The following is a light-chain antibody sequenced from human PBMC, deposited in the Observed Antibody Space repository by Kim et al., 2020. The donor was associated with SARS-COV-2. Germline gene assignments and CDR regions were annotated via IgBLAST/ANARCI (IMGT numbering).Light chain of an antibody. J-gene: IGKJ4*01. Sequence: ATINCKSSQSVLYSSNNKNYLTWYQQKPGQPPKLLIYWASTRESGVPDRFSGSGSGTDFTLTISSLQAEDAAVYYCQQYYSTPLTFGGGTKVEIK. CDR3: QQYYSTPLT. CDR1: QSVLYSSNNKNY. CDR2: WAS. V-gene: IGKV4-1*01.